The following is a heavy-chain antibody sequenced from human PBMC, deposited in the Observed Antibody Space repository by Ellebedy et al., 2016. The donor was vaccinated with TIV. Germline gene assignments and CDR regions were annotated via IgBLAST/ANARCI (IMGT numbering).Heavy chain of an antibody. CDR3: ARQFDQPAR. D-gene: IGHD3-9*01. CDR2: INSDGSST. V-gene: IGHV3-74*01. Sequence: GESLKISCSASGFTLSTYAMHWVRQAPGKGLVWVSRINSDGSSTSYADSVKGRFTISRDNAKNTVFLEMNSLRVDDTAVYYCARQFDQPARWGQGTLVTVSS. J-gene: IGHJ4*02. CDR1: GFTLSTYA.